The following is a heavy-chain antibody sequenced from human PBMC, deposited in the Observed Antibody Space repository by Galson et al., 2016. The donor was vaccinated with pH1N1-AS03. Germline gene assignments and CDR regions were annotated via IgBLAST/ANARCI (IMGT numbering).Heavy chain of an antibody. CDR3: ARDRGFRPDTFDI. D-gene: IGHD2-15*01. Sequence: SVKVSCKASGYTFSTYGVSWVRQAPGQGLGWMGWISGYDDDTNYAQNVAGRVTMTTDKSTSTVYMELRSLRSDDTAVYYCARDRGFRPDTFDIWGQGTWATVAA. V-gene: IGHV1-18*04. CDR1: GYTFSTYG. CDR2: ISGYDDDT. J-gene: IGHJ3*02.